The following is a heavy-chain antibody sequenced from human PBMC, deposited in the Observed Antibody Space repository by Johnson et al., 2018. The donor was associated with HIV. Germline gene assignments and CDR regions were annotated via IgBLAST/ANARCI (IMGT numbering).Heavy chain of an antibody. J-gene: IGHJ3*02. CDR2: ISYDGSNK. CDR1: GFTFSSYA. V-gene: IGHV3-30*04. D-gene: IGHD3-3*01. Sequence: QMLLVESGGGVVQPGRSLRLSCAASGFTFSSYAMHWVRQAPCKGLEWVAVISYDGSNKYYADSVKGRFTISRDNSKNTLYLQMNSLRAEDTAVYYCARESGHAFDIWGQGTVVTVSS. CDR3: ARESGHAFDI.